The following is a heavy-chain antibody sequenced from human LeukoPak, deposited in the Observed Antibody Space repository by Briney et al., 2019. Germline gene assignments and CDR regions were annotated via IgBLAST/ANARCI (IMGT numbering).Heavy chain of an antibody. J-gene: IGHJ4*02. CDR3: ARDRVGSGWPRPFYFEF. V-gene: IGHV1-2*02. CDR1: GYTFTGYY. D-gene: IGHD6-19*01. CDR2: ISPNTGAT. Sequence: ASVRGSCKPSGYTFTGYYIHWVRQAPGQRLEWLGWISPNTGATMFAHKFQDRVSMTRDTSIDTAYLELTSLTADDTALYYCARDRVGSGWPRPFYFEFWGQGTLVTVSS.